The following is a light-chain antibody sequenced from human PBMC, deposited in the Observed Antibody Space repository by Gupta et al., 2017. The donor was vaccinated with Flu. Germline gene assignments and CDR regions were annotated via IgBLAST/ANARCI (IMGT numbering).Light chain of an antibody. CDR1: DSNVGVKF. CDR3: SVSDASKNGRYV. J-gene: IGLJ1*01. V-gene: IGLV1-44*01. CDR2: FKD. Sequence: VTISCFGSDSNVGVKFVNWYQQIPGMAPQVLIFFKDRRRSGVPDRFSSSTSCNSAAPVTSARQSEDEADDYCSVSDASKNGRYVFGPGTKVTVL.